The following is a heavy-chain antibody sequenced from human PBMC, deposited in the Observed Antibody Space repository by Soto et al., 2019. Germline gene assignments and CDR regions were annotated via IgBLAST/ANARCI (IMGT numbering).Heavy chain of an antibody. Sequence: QVQLVESGGGVVQPGRTLRLSCAASGFTFSSYGMHWVRQAPGKGLEWVAVIWYDGSNKYYADSVKGRFTISRDNSKNTLYLQMNSLRAEDTAVYYCVRGGGGDCCDWYFDLWGRGTLVTVSS. CDR3: VRGGGGDCCDWYFDL. D-gene: IGHD2-21*02. J-gene: IGHJ2*01. CDR1: GFTFSSYG. V-gene: IGHV3-33*01. CDR2: IWYDGSNK.